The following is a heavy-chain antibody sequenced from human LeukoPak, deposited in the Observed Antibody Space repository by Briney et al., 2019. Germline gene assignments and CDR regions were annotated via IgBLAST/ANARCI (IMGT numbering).Heavy chain of an antibody. CDR1: GFSFSDYA. Sequence: GGSLRLSCAASGFSFSDYAMSWVRQAPGKGLEWVSAITGPGEGTWCADPVQGRFTTSRDNSKNTLYLQMNSLRAEDTAVYFCAKRMYGWYQIDYWGQGTLVTVSS. CDR2: ITGPGEGT. CDR3: AKRMYGWYQIDY. D-gene: IGHD6-19*01. J-gene: IGHJ4*02. V-gene: IGHV3-23*01.